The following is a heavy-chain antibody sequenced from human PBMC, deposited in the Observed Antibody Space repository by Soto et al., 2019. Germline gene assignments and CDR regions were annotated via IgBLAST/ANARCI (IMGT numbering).Heavy chain of an antibody. CDR3: VRDGTKTLRDWFDP. V-gene: IGHV4-4*07. D-gene: IGHD1-1*01. Sequence: SDTLSLTCTVSCASISGFYWSCIRKSAGKGLEWIGRIYATGTTDYNPSLKSRVMMSVDTSKKQFSLKLRSVTAADTAVYYCVRDGTKTLRDWFDPWGQGISVTVSS. CDR1: CASISGFY. J-gene: IGHJ5*02. CDR2: IYATGTT.